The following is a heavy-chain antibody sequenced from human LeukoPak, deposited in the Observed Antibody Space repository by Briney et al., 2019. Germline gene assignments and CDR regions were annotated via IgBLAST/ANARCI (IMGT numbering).Heavy chain of an antibody. Sequence: PSVKVSCKASGYTFTSYGISWVRQAPGQGLEWMGWISTYNGNTNDAQKLQGRVTMTTDTSTSTAFMELSSLRSDDTAVYYCASPSHCSSTSCLEFDYWGQGTLVTVSS. J-gene: IGHJ4*02. CDR1: GYTFTSYG. D-gene: IGHD2-2*01. CDR2: ISTYNGNT. V-gene: IGHV1-18*01. CDR3: ASPSHCSSTSCLEFDY.